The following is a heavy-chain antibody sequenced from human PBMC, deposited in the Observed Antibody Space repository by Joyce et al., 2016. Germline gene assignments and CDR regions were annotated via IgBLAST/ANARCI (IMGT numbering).Heavy chain of an antibody. CDR3: AGGSGDY. J-gene: IGHJ4*02. CDR1: GVSFTTFY. D-gene: IGHD3-10*01. CDR2: IYYSGST. V-gene: IGHV4-59*01. Sequence: QVQPQESGPGLVKPSETLSLTCTVSGVSFTTFYWNWVRQPPGKGLEWIGHIYYSGSTNYNPSLKSRLTISVDTSKSQFSLKLTSLTAADTAVYYCAGGSGDYWGQGTLVTVSS.